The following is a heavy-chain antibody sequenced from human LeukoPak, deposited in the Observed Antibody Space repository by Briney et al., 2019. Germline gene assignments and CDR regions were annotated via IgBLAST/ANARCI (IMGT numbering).Heavy chain of an antibody. D-gene: IGHD3-10*01. Sequence: SQTLSLTCTVSGGSISSGSYYWSWVRQPAGEGLEWLGRIYTSGSTNYNPSLKSRVTISVDTSKNQFSLKLSSVTAADTAVYYCARDFRGRGRFDPWGQGTLVTVSS. V-gene: IGHV4-61*02. CDR1: GGSISSGSYY. CDR2: IYTSGST. CDR3: ARDFRGRGRFDP. J-gene: IGHJ5*02.